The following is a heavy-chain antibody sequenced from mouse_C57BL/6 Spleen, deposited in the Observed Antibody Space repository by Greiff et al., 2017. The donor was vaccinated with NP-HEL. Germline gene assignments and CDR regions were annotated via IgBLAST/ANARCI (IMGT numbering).Heavy chain of an antibody. J-gene: IGHJ4*01. CDR2: INPSSGYT. D-gene: IGHD1-3*01. CDR1: GYTFTSYW. CDR3: ARRDNLYAMDY. V-gene: IGHV1-4*01. Sequence: VQLVESGTVLARPGASVKMSCKTSGYTFTSYWMHWVKQRPGQGLEWIGYINPSSGYTKYNQKFKDKATLTADKSSSTAYMQLSSLTSEDSAVYYCARRDNLYAMDYWGQGTSVTVSS.